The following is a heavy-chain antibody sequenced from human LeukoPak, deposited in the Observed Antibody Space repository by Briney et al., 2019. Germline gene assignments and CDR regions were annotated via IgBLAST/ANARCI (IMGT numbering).Heavy chain of an antibody. CDR1: GFTFRMSG. CDR2: MSSDGIKS. J-gene: IGHJ4*02. D-gene: IGHD1-14*01. V-gene: IGHV3-30*04. CDR3: AKDHARSGRAFEY. Sequence: GGSLRLSCATSGFTFRMSGVHWVRQAPGKGLEWVALMSSDGIKSYYADSVKGRFTVSRDTSKDIVYLQMNSLSADDTGIYYCAKDHARSGRAFEYWGQGTLLTVSS.